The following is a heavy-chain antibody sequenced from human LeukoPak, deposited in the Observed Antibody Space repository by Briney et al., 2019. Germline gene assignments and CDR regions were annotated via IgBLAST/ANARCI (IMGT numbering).Heavy chain of an antibody. Sequence: PGGSLRLSCAASGFTFSNFAMIWVRQAPGKGLEWVSAISGSGDKTHYADSVKGRFTISRDNSKSVLYMQLNNLRLEDTAVYYCGEGHRGRGTLVTVSS. CDR3: GEGH. CDR2: ISGSGDKT. V-gene: IGHV3-23*01. J-gene: IGHJ4*02. CDR1: GFTFSNFA.